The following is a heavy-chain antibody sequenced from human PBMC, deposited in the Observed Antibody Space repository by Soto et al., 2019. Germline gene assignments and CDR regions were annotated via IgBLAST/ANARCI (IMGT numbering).Heavy chain of an antibody. CDR3: ARNRDYAFDY. J-gene: IGHJ4*02. Sequence: GGSLRLSCAASGFMFSNYLMSWVRQAPGKGLEWVAIIKQDGSDKYYVDSVKGRFTISRDNAKNSLYLQMNSLRIEDAAVYYCARNRDYAFDYWGRGTLVTVSS. CDR2: IKQDGSDK. V-gene: IGHV3-7*01. D-gene: IGHD4-17*01. CDR1: GFMFSNYL.